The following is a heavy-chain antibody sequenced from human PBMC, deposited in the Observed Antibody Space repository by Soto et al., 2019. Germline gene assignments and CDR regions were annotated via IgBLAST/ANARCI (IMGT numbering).Heavy chain of an antibody. V-gene: IGHV3-48*02. CDR2: ISSSSTTI. CDR3: ASRGGNYDSGGQRVDV. Sequence: EVQLTESGGGLVQPGGSLRLSCTASGFTFSNYAMNWVRQAPGKGLEWVSYISSSSTTIYYAASVKGRFTISRDNAKNALYLQMPSLREEDTAMYYCASRGGNYDSGGQRVDVWGPGTKVTVSS. D-gene: IGHD3-22*01. CDR1: GFTFSNYA. J-gene: IGHJ3*01.